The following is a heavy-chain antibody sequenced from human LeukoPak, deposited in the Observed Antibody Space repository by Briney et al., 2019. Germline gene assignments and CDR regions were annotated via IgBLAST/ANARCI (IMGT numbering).Heavy chain of an antibody. Sequence: GGSLRLACAASGFTFSSYSMNWVRQAPGKGLEGVSSISSSSSYIYYADSVKGRFTISRDNAKNSLYLQMTSLRAEDTAVYYCARDRGLSLAVFDYWGQGTLVTVSS. CDR1: GFTFSSYS. J-gene: IGHJ4*02. V-gene: IGHV3-21*01. CDR2: ISSSSSYI. D-gene: IGHD1-20*01. CDR3: ARDRGLSLAVFDY.